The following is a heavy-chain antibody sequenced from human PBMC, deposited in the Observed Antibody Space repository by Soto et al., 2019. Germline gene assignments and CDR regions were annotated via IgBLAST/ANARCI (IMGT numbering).Heavy chain of an antibody. CDR3: AKKYHYGSGTDLYFFDY. CDR2: LSGGDDST. J-gene: IGHJ4*02. D-gene: IGHD3-10*01. CDR1: GFTFSHFA. Sequence: EVQLLESGGGLVQPGGSLRLSCAASGFTFSHFAMSWVRQAPGKGLEWVSTLSGGDDSTYYADSVKDRFTISRDNSKNTLYLQLTSLRAEDTAVYYCAKKYHYGSGTDLYFFDYWGQGTLVTVSS. V-gene: IGHV3-23*01.